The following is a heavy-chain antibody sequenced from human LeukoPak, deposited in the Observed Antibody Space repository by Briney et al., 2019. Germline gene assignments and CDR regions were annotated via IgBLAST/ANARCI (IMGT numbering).Heavy chain of an antibody. CDR3: ARGGFGESFDY. V-gene: IGHV3-13*04. CDR2: IGTAGDK. CDR1: GFTLSSYE. J-gene: IGHJ4*02. D-gene: IGHD3-10*01. Sequence: GGSLRLSCPASGFTLSSYEMHWVRQAKGKGLEWVSAIGTAGDKYNPGSVKGRLTISRENAKNHLYLQMNMLRAGDTAVYYCARGGFGESFDYWGQGTLVTVSS.